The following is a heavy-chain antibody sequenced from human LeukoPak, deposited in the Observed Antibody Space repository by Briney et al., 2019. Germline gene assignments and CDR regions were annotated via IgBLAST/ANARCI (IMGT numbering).Heavy chain of an antibody. V-gene: IGHV3-7*04. CDR1: GFTFKNYW. CDR3: ARDMYYGSGSPTADY. J-gene: IGHJ4*02. Sequence: GGSLRLSCAASGFTFKNYWMTWVRQAPGKGLEWVANINQDGSEKYYVDSVKGRFTISRDNAKNSLYMKMNSLTAEDTAVYYCARDMYYGSGSPTADYWGQGTLVTVSS. D-gene: IGHD3-10*01. CDR2: INQDGSEK.